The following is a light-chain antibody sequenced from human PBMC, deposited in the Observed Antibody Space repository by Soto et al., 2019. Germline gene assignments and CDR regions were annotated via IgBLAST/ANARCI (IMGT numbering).Light chain of an antibody. J-gene: IGKJ5*01. Sequence: EIVMTQSPATLSVSPGERATLSCRASQSVSNSYLAWYQQKPGQAPRLLIYGASSRATGIPDRFSGSGSGTDFTLTISRLEPEDFAVYYCQQYGSSRITFGQGTRLEIK. CDR1: QSVSNSY. CDR2: GAS. CDR3: QQYGSSRIT. V-gene: IGKV3-20*01.